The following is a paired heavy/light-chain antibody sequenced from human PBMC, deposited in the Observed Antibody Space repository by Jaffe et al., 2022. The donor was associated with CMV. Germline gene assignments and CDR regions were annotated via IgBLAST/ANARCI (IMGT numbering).Heavy chain of an antibody. V-gene: IGHV3-64D*06. J-gene: IGHJ4*02. Sequence: VQVVESGGGLVQPGGSLRLSCLASGFTFWSNHMHWVRQAPGKGLEYVAGITSNGDKRIYADSVKGKFTVSRDNSKNTLDLQMSSLRTEDTAVYYCVKEGAGNWKPFDYWGQGTLVTVSS. CDR2: ITSNGDKR. CDR3: VKEGAGNWKPFDY. CDR1: GFTFWSNH. D-gene: IGHD3-10*01.
Light chain of an antibody. CDR3: QYYGTSPQT. J-gene: IGKJ1*01. V-gene: IGKV3-20*01. Sequence: ETVLTQSPGTLSLSPGERATLSCRASQSVYSSYLAWYQQRPGQAPRLLIYGASSRATGIPDRFSGGGSGTDFTLTIGRLEPEDFAVYYCQYYGTSPQTFGQGTKVEI. CDR2: GAS. CDR1: QSVYSSY.